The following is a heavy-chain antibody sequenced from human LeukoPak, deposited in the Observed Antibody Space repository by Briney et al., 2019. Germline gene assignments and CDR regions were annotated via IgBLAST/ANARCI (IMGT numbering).Heavy chain of an antibody. CDR2: ISSSSSTI. D-gene: IGHD6-19*01. CDR1: GFTFSSYS. J-gene: IGHJ4*02. Sequence: TGGSLRLSCAASGFTFSSYSMNWVRQAPGKGLEWVSYISSSSSTIYYADSVKGRFTISRDNAKNSLYLQMNSLRAEDTAVYYCAKAVAGSIETCFDYWGQGTLVTVSS. V-gene: IGHV3-48*01. CDR3: AKAVAGSIETCFDY.